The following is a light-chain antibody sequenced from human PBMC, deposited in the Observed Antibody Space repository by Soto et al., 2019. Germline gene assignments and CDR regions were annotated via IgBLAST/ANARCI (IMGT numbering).Light chain of an antibody. CDR2: KAS. CDR3: QQYNSYPLT. CDR1: QSISRW. V-gene: IGKV1-5*03. J-gene: IGKJ1*01. Sequence: DIQMTQSPSTLSASVGDRVTITCRARQSISRWLAWYQQKPGKAPKLLIYKASSLESGVPSRFSGSGSGTEFTLTISSLQPDDFATYYCQQYNSYPLTFGQGTKVDIK.